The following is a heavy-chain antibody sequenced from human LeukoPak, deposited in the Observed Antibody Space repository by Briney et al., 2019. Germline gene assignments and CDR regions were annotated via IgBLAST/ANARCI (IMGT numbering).Heavy chain of an antibody. CDR3: ASGGRYSFDY. J-gene: IGHJ4*02. Sequence: SQTLSLTCAISGDGVSSNSAAWNWIRQSPSRGLEWLGSTYYRSRWYNDYAASVIGRITINPDTSRNQFSLQLNSVTPEDTALYYCASGGRYSFDYWGQGTLVTVSS. CDR1: GDGVSSNSAA. D-gene: IGHD1-26*01. CDR2: TYYRSRWYN. V-gene: IGHV6-1*01.